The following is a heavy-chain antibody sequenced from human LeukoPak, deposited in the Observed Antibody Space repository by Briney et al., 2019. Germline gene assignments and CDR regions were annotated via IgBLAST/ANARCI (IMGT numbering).Heavy chain of an antibody. D-gene: IGHD3-3*01. CDR3: ARAITYDFWSGYYTVREAYYYGMDV. CDR2: ISAYNGNT. J-gene: IGHJ6*02. Sequence: GASVKVSCKASGGTFSSYAISWVRQAPGQGLEWMGWISAYNGNTNYAQKLQGRVTMTTDTSTSTAYMELRSLRSDDTAVYYCARAITYDFWSGYYTVREAYYYGMDVWGQGTTVTVSS. V-gene: IGHV1-18*01. CDR1: GGTFSSYA.